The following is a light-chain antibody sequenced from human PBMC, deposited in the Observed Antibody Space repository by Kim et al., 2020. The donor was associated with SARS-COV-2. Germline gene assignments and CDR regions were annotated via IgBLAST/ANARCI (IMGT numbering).Light chain of an antibody. CDR1: QSVSNTY. V-gene: IGKV3-20*01. J-gene: IGKJ1*01. CDR2: GAS. CDR3: QEYGSSRT. Sequence: LTPGETATLSCRASQSVSNTYFSWYQQKPGQAPRLLIDGASSRATGVPDRFSGSGSGTDFTLTISGLEPEDFAVYYCQEYGSSRTFGQGTKVDIK.